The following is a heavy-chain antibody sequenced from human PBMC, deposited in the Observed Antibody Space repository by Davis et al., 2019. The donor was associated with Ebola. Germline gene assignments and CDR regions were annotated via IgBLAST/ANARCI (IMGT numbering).Heavy chain of an antibody. J-gene: IGHJ6*02. V-gene: IGHV4-34*01. D-gene: IGHD3-16*01. CDR3: ATGGYYYYYGMDV. CDR1: GGSFSGYY. CDR2: INYSGST. Sequence: MPSETLSLTCAVYGGSFSGYYWSWIRQPPGKGLEWIGEINYSGSTNYNPSLKSRVTISVDTSKNQFSLKLSSVTAADTAVYYCATGGYYYYYGMDVWGQGTTVTVSS.